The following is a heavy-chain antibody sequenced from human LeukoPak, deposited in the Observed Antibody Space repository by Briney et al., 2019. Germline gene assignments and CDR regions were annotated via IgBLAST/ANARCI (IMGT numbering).Heavy chain of an antibody. CDR2: IYHSGST. J-gene: IGHJ4*02. Sequence: SETLSLTCTVSDGSISSYYWSWIRQPPGKGLEWIGNIYHSGSTNYNPSLKSRITISVDTSTNQSSLKLSSVTAADTAVYHCTRNYDSSGYTTFGYWGRGTLVTVSS. D-gene: IGHD3-22*01. V-gene: IGHV4-59*01. CDR1: DGSISSYY. CDR3: TRNYDSSGYTTFGY.